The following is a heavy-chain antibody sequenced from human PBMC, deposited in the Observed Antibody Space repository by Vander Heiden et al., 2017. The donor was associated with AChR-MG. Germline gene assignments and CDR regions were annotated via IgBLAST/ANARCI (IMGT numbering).Heavy chain of an antibody. D-gene: IGHD2-15*01. V-gene: IGHV4-39*01. CDR2: IYYSGST. J-gene: IGHJ4*02. Sequence: QLQLQESGPGLVKPSQTLSLTCTVSRASLSSSSYYWGWIRQPPGKGLEWIGSIYYSGSTYYNPSLKSRVTISVDTSKNQFSLKLSSVTAADTAVYYCARQADIVVVVAAANFDYWGQGTLVTVSS. CDR3: ARQADIVVVVAAANFDY. CDR1: RASLSSSSYY.